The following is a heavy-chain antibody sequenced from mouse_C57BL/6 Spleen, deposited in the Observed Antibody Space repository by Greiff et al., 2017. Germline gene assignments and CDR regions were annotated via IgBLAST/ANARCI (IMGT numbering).Heavy chain of an antibody. CDR3: ARDYGSSLAWLAY. Sequence: EVKVVESGGDLVKPGGSLKLSCAASGFTFSSYGMSWVRQTPDKRLEWVATISSGGSYTYYPDSVKGRFTISRDNAKNTLYLQMSSLKSEDTAMYYCARDYGSSLAWLAYWGQGTLVTVSA. D-gene: IGHD1-1*01. V-gene: IGHV5-6*01. CDR2: ISSGGSYT. J-gene: IGHJ3*01. CDR1: GFTFSSYG.